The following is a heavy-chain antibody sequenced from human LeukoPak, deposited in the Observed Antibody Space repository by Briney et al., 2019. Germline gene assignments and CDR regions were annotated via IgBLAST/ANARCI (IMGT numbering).Heavy chain of an antibody. CDR3: ATQVEMATLEA. V-gene: IGHV3-30-3*01. Sequence: PGRSLRLSCAASGFTFSSYAMHWVRQAPGKGLEWVAVISYDGSNKYYADSVKGRFTISRDNSKNTLYLQMNSPRAEDTAVYYCATQVEMATLEAWGQGTLVTVSS. CDR1: GFTFSSYA. J-gene: IGHJ5*02. D-gene: IGHD5-24*01. CDR2: ISYDGSNK.